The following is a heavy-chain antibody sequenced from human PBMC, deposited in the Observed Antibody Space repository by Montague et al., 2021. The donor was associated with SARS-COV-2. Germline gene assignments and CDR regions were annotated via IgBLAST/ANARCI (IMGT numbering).Heavy chain of an antibody. D-gene: IGHD3-10*01. CDR1: GDSINNSRYY. J-gene: IGHJ3*02. Sequence: SETLSLTCSVSGDSINNSRYYWGWIRQPPGKGLEWIGTIYYSGSAYYNPSLKSRVSISVDTSKDQFSLKLNSVTATDTAVYYCARLEPTRGVNRRGALHIWGQGTTVTVSS. CDR2: IYYSGSA. CDR3: ARLEPTRGVNRRGALHI. V-gene: IGHV4-39*01.